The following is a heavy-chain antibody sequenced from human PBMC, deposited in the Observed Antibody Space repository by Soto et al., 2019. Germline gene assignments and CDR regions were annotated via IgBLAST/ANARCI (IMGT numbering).Heavy chain of an antibody. V-gene: IGHV3-23*01. D-gene: IGHD3-10*01. Sequence: GGSLRLSCGDSGFIFSNYAMSWVRQAPGKGLEWVSAISGSGTYTYYADSVKGRFTISRDKSKNTLYLQMNTLSAEDTAIYYCARDSGWPILNFDNWGQGTPVTVSS. CDR2: ISGSGTYT. J-gene: IGHJ4*02. CDR1: GFIFSNYA. CDR3: ARDSGWPILNFDN.